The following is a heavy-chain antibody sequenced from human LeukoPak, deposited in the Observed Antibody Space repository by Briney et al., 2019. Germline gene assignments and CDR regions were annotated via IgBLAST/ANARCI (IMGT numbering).Heavy chain of an antibody. V-gene: IGHV1-2*02. CDR2: INPNSDGT. CDR1: GYTFTGYY. Sequence: GASVKVSCKASGYTFTGYYMHWVRQAPGQGLEWMGWINPNSDGTNYAQKFQGRVTMTRDTSISTAYMELSRLRSDDTAVYYCARALCSSTSCHFYYYYMDVWGKGTTVTVSS. D-gene: IGHD2-2*01. CDR3: ARALCSSTSCHFYYYYMDV. J-gene: IGHJ6*03.